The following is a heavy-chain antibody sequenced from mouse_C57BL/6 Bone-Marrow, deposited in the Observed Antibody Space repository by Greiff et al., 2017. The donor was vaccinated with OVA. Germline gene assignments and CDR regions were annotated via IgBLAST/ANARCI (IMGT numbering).Heavy chain of an antibody. CDR1: GYTFTSYG. Sequence: VQLQQSGAELARPGASVKLSCKASGYTFTSYGISWVKQRTGQGLEWIGEIYPRSGNTYYNEKFKGKATLTADKSSSTAYMELRSLTSEDSAVYFCAPYDGYSAWVAYWGQGTLVTVSA. D-gene: IGHD2-3*01. V-gene: IGHV1-81*01. CDR3: APYDGYSAWVAY. J-gene: IGHJ3*01. CDR2: IYPRSGNT.